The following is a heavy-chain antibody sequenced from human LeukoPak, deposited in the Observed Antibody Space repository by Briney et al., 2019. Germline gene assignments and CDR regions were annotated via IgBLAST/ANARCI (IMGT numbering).Heavy chain of an antibody. CDR3: ARFTPQGYGWGGYNRFDP. CDR1: GGSISSSSYY. J-gene: IGHJ5*02. V-gene: IGHV4-61*05. CDR2: IYYSGST. D-gene: IGHD3-16*01. Sequence: SETLSLTCTVSGGSISSSSYYWGWIRQPPGKGLEWIGYIYYSGSTNYNPSLKSRVTISVDTSKNQFSLNLTSVTAADTAVYYCARFTPQGYGWGGYNRFDPWGQGTLVTVSS.